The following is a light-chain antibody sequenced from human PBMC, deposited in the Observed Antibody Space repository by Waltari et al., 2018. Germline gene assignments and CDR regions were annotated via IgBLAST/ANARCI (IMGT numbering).Light chain of an antibody. Sequence: QTVLTQAPSASGTPGQRVTISCFGSGSHIGSHSLNWYKQRPGSAPEILIYDSYRRPSDVPDRFSASKSGTSASLAINGLQGEDEADYYCVSGDDTLNGFVFGSGTKVTVL. CDR3: VSGDDTLNGFV. CDR2: DSY. J-gene: IGLJ6*01. CDR1: GSHIGSHS. V-gene: IGLV1-44*01.